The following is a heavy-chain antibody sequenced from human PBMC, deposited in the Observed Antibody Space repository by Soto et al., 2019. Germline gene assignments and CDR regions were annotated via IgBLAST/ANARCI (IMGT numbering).Heavy chain of an antibody. V-gene: IGHV3-30*09. Sequence: GGSLRLSCLASGFIFRSYAVHWVRQAPGKGLEWVAVITYDGANGYYADSVRGRFAISRDNSKSTLFLQMNSLRPEDTAVYYCARAFSGSYPNFDCWGQGTLVTAPQ. CDR3: ARAFSGSYPNFDC. CDR2: ITYDGANG. J-gene: IGHJ4*02. D-gene: IGHD1-26*01. CDR1: GFIFRSYA.